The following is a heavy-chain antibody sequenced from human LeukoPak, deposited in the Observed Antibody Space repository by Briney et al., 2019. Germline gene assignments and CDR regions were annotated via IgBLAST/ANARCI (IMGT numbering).Heavy chain of an antibody. CDR3: ARVVTPRYCSTPSCYWKGWFDP. CDR2: IIPIFGTA. J-gene: IGHJ5*02. Sequence: ASVKVSCKASGGTFSNYAISWVRQAPGQGLEWMGGIIPIFGTASFARKFQGRVTITADESTGTAYMELSSLRSEDTAVYYCARVVTPRYCSTPSCYWKGWFDPWGQGTLVTVSS. D-gene: IGHD2-2*01. CDR1: GGTFSNYA. V-gene: IGHV1-69*13.